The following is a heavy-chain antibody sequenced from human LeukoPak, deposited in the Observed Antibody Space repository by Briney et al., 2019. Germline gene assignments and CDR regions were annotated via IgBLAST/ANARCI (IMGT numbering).Heavy chain of an antibody. CDR2: IIWNSGSI. CDR1: GFTFDDYA. D-gene: IGHD2-15*01. V-gene: IGHV3-9*01. CDR3: AKDNLGGYCSGGSCSLGMDV. J-gene: IGHJ6*02. Sequence: GRSLRLSCAASGFTFDDYAMHWVRQAPGKGLEWVSGIIWNSGSIGYADSVKGRFTISRDNAKNSLYLQMNSLRAEDTASYYCAKDNLGGYCSGGSCSLGMDVWGQGTTVTVSS.